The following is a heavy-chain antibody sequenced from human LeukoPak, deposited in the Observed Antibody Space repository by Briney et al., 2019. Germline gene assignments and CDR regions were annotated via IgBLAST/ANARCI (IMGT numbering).Heavy chain of an antibody. V-gene: IGHV3-30*02. CDR3: AKMEGVLRYFDRFTHFDY. CDR1: GFTFSSYG. J-gene: IGHJ4*02. CDR2: IRYDGSNK. Sequence: PGGSLRLSCAASGFTFSSYGMHWVRQAPGKGLEWVAFIRYDGSNKYYADSVKGRFTISRDNSKNTLYLQMNSLRAEDTAVYYCAKMEGVLRYFDRFTHFDYWGQGTLVTVSS. D-gene: IGHD3-9*01.